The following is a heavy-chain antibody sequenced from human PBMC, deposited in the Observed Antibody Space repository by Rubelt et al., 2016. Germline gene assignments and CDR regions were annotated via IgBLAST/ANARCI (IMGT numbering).Heavy chain of an antibody. CDR1: GFTFSSCA. CDR3: ARGPYSSASPCYFHD. D-gene: IGHD6-25*01. CDR2: VSSNGGST. V-gene: IGHV3-64*04. Sequence: QLVESGGGLVQPGGSLRLSCSASGFTFSSCAMYWVRQAPGKGLEYVSGVSSNGGSTYYADSVKGRFTVSRDNSKNTLYVQMNSLRDEDTAVYYCARGPYSSASPCYFHDWGRRSLVTVSS. J-gene: IGHJ4*02.